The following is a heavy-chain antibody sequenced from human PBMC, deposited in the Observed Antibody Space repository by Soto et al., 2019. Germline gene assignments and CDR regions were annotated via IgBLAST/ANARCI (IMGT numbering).Heavy chain of an antibody. J-gene: IGHJ6*02. CDR1: GLTFSDYW. CDR2: INSDGSSS. Sequence: EVQLVESGGGLVQPGGSLRLSCAASGLTFSDYWMNWVRQAPGKGLVWVSRINSDGSSSSYADSVKGRFTISRDNAKNTLYLQMNSLRAEDTAVYYCARRNQIAYYYGMDVWGQGTTVTVSS. V-gene: IGHV3-74*01. CDR3: ARRNQIAYYYGMDV. D-gene: IGHD2-21*01.